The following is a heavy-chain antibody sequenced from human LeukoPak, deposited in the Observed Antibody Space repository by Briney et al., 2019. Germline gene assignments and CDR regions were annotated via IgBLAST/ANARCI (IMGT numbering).Heavy chain of an antibody. V-gene: IGHV1-46*01. CDR3: ARDNSCSSTSCYRAGGYDY. Sequence: ASVKVSCKASGYTFTSYYMHWVRQAPGQGLEWLGIINPSGGSTSYAQKFQGRVTMTRDTSTSTVYMELSSLRSEDTAVYYCARDNSCSSTSCYRAGGYDYWGQGTLVTVSS. J-gene: IGHJ4*02. CDR2: INPSGGST. D-gene: IGHD2-2*02. CDR1: GYTFTSYY.